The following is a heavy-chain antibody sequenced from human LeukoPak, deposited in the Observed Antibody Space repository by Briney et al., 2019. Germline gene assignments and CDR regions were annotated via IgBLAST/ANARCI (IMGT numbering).Heavy chain of an antibody. CDR1: GGSFSGYY. Sequence: SETLSLTCAVYGGSFSGYYWSWIRQPPGKGLEWIGEINNNGSTNYNPSLKSRVTISVDPSKNQFSLKLRSVTAADTAVYYCARGGGGIILGDSEGMDVWGQGTTVTVSS. V-gene: IGHV4-34*01. D-gene: IGHD3-10*01. CDR2: INNNGST. CDR3: ARGGGGIILGDSEGMDV. J-gene: IGHJ6*02.